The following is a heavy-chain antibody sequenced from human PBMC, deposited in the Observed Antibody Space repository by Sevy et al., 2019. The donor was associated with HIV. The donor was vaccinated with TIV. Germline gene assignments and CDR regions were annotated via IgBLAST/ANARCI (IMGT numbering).Heavy chain of an antibody. CDR1: GGTFSSYA. CDR2: IIPIFGTA. D-gene: IGHD6-13*01. Sequence: ASVKVSCKASGGTFSSYAISWVRQAPGQGLEWMGGIIPIFGTANYAQKFQGRVTITADTSTSTAYMELNSLRSEDTAVYYCAREAGPLRIFDYWGQGTLVTVSS. V-gene: IGHV1-69*06. CDR3: AREAGPLRIFDY. J-gene: IGHJ4*02.